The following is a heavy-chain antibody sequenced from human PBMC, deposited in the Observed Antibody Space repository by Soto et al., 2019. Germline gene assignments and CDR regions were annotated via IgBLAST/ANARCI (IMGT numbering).Heavy chain of an antibody. CDR1: GFTFRGYA. D-gene: IGHD5-18*01. Sequence: QVQLVESGGGVVQPGRSLRLSCATSGFTFRGYAMHWVRQPPGKGLEWVAVIAYDGSNKYYVDSVKGRFTISRDNSKNMLYLQMDSLRAEDTAVYYCAKDPHEYSYGRFDSWGQGTLVTVSS. CDR3: AKDPHEYSYGRFDS. V-gene: IGHV3-30*18. J-gene: IGHJ4*02. CDR2: IAYDGSNK.